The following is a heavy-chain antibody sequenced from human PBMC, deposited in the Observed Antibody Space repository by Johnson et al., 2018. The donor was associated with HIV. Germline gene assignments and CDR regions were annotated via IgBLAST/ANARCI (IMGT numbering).Heavy chain of an antibody. V-gene: IGHV3-7*05. CDR1: GFTFSNYW. J-gene: IGHJ3*02. Sequence: VQLVESGGGLVQPGGSLRLSCAASGFTFSNYWMSWVRQAPGKGLEWVANIKQDGSEKYYVDSVKGRFTISRDNAKNSLYLQMNSLRAEDTAVYYCAREKNMGGTFDIWGQGTKVTVSS. CDR2: IKQDGSEK. CDR3: AREKNMGGTFDI. D-gene: IGHD2/OR15-2a*01.